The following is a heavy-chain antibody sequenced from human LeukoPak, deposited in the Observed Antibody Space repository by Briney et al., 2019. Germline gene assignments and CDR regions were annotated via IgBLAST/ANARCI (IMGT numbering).Heavy chain of an antibody. J-gene: IGHJ3*02. CDR2: VSHSGTT. Sequence: PSEALSLTCAVSGYSISSGYYWGWIRQPPGRGLEWIGSVSHSGTTYYNPSLKSRVTISVDTSKNQFSLKLSSVTAADTAVYYCARHNDYRDYVRTFDIWGQGTMVTVSS. CDR3: ARHNDYRDYVRTFDI. V-gene: IGHV4-38-2*01. D-gene: IGHD4-17*01. CDR1: GYSISSGYY.